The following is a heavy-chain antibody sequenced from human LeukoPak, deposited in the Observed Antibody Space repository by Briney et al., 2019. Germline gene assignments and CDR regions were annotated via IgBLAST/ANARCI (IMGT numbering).Heavy chain of an antibody. V-gene: IGHV1-18*04. J-gene: IGHJ5*02. Sequence: ASVKVSCKASGYTFTSYGISWVRQARGQGLEWMGWISAYNGNTNYAQKLQGRVTMTTDTSTSTAYMELRSLRSDNTAVYYGPRYPTRRITMVRGVIAWFDPWGQGTLVTVSS. D-gene: IGHD3-10*01. CDR1: GYTFTSYG. CDR3: PRYPTRRITMVRGVIAWFDP. CDR2: ISAYNGNT.